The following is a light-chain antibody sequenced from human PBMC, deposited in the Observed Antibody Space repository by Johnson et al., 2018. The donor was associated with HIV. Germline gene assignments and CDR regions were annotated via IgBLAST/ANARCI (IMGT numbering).Light chain of an antibody. CDR2: DND. Sequence: QSVLTQPPSVSAAPGQKVTISCSGSSSNIGNNYVSWYQQLPGTAPKLLIYDNDKRPSGIPDRFSGSKPGTSATLGITGLQTGDEADYYCGTWDTSLSAVYVFGTGTKVTVL. CDR3: GTWDTSLSAVYV. CDR1: SSNIGNNY. J-gene: IGLJ1*01. V-gene: IGLV1-51*01.